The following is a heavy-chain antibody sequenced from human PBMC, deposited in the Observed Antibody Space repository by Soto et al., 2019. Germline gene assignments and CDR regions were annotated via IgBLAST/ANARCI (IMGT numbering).Heavy chain of an antibody. CDR1: GGSFSAYY. V-gene: IGHV4-34*01. CDR2: IDHSGST. Sequence: QVQLQQWGAGLLKPSETLSLTCAVYGGSFSAYYWSWIRQPPGKGLEWIGEIDHSGSTNYNPSLESRVTISVDTSKNQFSLKVSSVTAADTAVYHCARTDRASFYGMDVWGQGTTVTVSS. D-gene: IGHD2-2*01. J-gene: IGHJ6*02. CDR3: ARTDRASFYGMDV.